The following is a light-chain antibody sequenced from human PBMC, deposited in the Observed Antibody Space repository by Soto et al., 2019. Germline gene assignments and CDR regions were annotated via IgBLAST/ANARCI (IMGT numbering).Light chain of an antibody. CDR2: GAS. Sequence: EIALSQSPGTLSLSPGERATLSCRAGQSVSSNSLAWYHQKPGQPPRLLMYGASSRATGIPDRFSGSGSGTDFTLTISRLEPEDFAMYYCQQYGSSLITFGQGTRLEIK. CDR1: QSVSSNS. J-gene: IGKJ5*01. CDR3: QQYGSSLIT. V-gene: IGKV3-20*01.